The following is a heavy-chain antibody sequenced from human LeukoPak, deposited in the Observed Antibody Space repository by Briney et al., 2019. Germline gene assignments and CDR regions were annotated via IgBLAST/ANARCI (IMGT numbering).Heavy chain of an antibody. D-gene: IGHD5-24*01. CDR2: IFPSGGEI. CDR1: GFTFSTFA. CDR3: AKDDGWVQYAN. V-gene: IGHV3-23*01. J-gene: IGHJ4*02. Sequence: GGSLRLSCAASGFTFSTFAMIWVRQPPGKGLGWVSSIFPSGGEIHYADSVRGRFTISRDNSKSTLYLQMNSLRAVDTAVYYCAKDDGWVQYANWGQGTLVTVSS.